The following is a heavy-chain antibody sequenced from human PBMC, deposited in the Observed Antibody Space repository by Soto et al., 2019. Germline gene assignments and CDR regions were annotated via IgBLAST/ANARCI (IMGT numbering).Heavy chain of an antibody. J-gene: IGHJ1*01. V-gene: IGHV1-69*06. CDR3: ARVDHSGSDYIYFQH. D-gene: IGHD1-26*01. CDR2: IIPIFGTA. Sequence: SVKVSCKASGGTFSSYAISWVRQAPGQGLEWMGGIIPIFGTANYAQKFQGRVTITADKSASTAYMELSSLRSEDTAVYYCARVDHSGSDYIYFQHWGQGTLVTVSS. CDR1: GGTFSSYA.